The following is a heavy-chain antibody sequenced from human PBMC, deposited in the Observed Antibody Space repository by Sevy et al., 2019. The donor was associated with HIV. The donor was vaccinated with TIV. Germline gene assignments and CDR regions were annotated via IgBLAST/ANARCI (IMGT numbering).Heavy chain of an antibody. Sequence: GGSLRLSCVASGFNLSPYWMTWDRQAPGKGMEWVANIKQDGNEKYYVDSVKGRFTVSRDNGKNALYIQMYSLRFEDTAVYFCASNTYHYDSNTYYPVYWGQGTRVTVSS. J-gene: IGHJ4*02. CDR2: IKQDGNEK. V-gene: IGHV3-7*01. D-gene: IGHD3-22*01. CDR1: GFNLSPYW. CDR3: ASNTYHYDSNTYYPVY.